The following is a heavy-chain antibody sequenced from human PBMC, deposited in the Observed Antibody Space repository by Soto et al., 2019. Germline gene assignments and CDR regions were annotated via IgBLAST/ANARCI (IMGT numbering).Heavy chain of an antibody. D-gene: IGHD6-19*01. Sequence: SETLSLTCTVSGGSISSSSYYWGWIRQPPGKGLEWIGSIYYSGSTYYNPSLKSRVTISVDTSKNQFSLKLSSVTAADTAVYYCATHQAVAGTFDYWGQGTLVTVSS. CDR2: IYYSGST. CDR1: GGSISSSSYY. J-gene: IGHJ4*02. V-gene: IGHV4-39*01. CDR3: ATHQAVAGTFDY.